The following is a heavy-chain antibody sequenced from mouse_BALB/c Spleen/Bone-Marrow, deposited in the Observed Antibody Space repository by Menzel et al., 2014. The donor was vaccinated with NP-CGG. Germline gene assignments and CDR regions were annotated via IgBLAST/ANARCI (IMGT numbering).Heavy chain of an antibody. CDR3: ASMITTAWFAY. Sequence: VKLVESGPGLVAPSQSLSITCTVSGFSLTSYGVHWVRQPPGKGLEWLGVIWAGGSTNYNSALMSRLSISKDNSESQVFLKMNSMQTDDTAMYYCASMITTAWFAYWGQGTLVTVSA. CDR2: IWAGGST. D-gene: IGHD2-4*01. V-gene: IGHV2-9*02. CDR1: GFSLTSYG. J-gene: IGHJ3*01.